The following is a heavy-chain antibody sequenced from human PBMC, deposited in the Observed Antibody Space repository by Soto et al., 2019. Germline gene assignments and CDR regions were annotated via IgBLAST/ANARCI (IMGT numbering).Heavy chain of an antibody. CDR2: ISGYNGDT. CDR3: AKNGQPPYYYYGMDA. Sequence: QGQLVQSGPEAKKPGASVKVSCKASGYTFSRYGISWVRQAPGQGLEWMGWISGYNGDTKYAQKVQGRVTMTIDTSTYTAYMELRSLTSDATAIYYCAKNGQPPYYYYGMDAWGQGTTVTVSS. CDR1: GYTFSRYG. D-gene: IGHD2-8*01. J-gene: IGHJ6*02. V-gene: IGHV1-18*01.